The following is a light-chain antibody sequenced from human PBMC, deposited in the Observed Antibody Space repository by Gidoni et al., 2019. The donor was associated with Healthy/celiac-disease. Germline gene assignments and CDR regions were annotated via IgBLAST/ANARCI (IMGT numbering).Light chain of an antibody. CDR2: EVS. CDR3: SSYTSSSIWV. J-gene: IGLJ3*02. CDR1: SSDVGGYNY. Sequence: QSALTQPASVSESPGQSITISCTGTSSDVGGYNYVSWYQQHPGKAPKLMIYEVSNRPSGVSNRFSGSKSGNTASLTISGLQAEDEADYYCSSYTSSSIWVFGGGTKLTVL. V-gene: IGLV2-14*01.